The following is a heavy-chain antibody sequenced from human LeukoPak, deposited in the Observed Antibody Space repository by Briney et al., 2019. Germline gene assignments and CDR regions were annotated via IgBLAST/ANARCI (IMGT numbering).Heavy chain of an antibody. V-gene: IGHV3-30*14. D-gene: IGHD2-8*02. CDR2: ISNDGNID. CDR1: GFTFSSYA. J-gene: IGHJ4*02. Sequence: GRSLRLSCAASGFTFSSYAMHWVRQPPGKGLEWVATISNDGNIDYYADSVKGRFTISRDNSKDTLDLQMNSLRDEDTAEYYCARDRTVLAVSATYFWGQGALVTVSS. CDR3: ARDRTVLAVSATYF.